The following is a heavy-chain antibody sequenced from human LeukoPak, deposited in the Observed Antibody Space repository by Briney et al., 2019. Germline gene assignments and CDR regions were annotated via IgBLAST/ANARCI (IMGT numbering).Heavy chain of an antibody. CDR2: MYHSGST. CDR1: GYPIRSGYY. D-gene: IGHD1-26*01. J-gene: IGHJ4*02. V-gene: IGHV4-38-2*02. CDR3: WRESGRYHFDY. Sequence: PSQTLSLPYAVSGYPIRSGYYWGWIRQPPGKGLDWIGSMYHSGSTDHNPPRKSRITISVDTRKTELYLKLSSVNAADMAVYYCWRESGRYHFDYWGQGTLVSVSS.